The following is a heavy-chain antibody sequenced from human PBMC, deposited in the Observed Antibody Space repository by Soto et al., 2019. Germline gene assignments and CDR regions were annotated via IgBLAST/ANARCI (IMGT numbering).Heavy chain of an antibody. CDR3: ARGALRFLEWLGYYYYYGMDV. D-gene: IGHD3-3*01. Sequence: SEPLSLTCAVYGGSFSGYYWSWIRQPPGKGLEWIGEINHSGSTNYNPSLKSRVTISVDTSKNQFSLKLSSVTAADTAVYYCARGALRFLEWLGYYYYYGMDVWGQGTTVTVSS. CDR1: GGSFSGYY. J-gene: IGHJ6*02. CDR2: INHSGST. V-gene: IGHV4-34*01.